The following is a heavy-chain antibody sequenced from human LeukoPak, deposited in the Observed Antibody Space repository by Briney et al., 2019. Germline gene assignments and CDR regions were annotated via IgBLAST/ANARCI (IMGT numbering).Heavy chain of an antibody. CDR3: AKDLRFIAAAGAGLDY. CDR1: GFTFSSYW. CDR2: IKQDGSEK. Sequence: GGSLRLSCAASGFTFSSYWMSWVRQALGKGLEWVANIKQDGSEKYYVDSVKGRFTISRDNAKNSLYLQMNSLRAEDTAVYYCAKDLRFIAAAGAGLDYWGQGTLVTVSS. J-gene: IGHJ4*02. V-gene: IGHV3-7*04. D-gene: IGHD6-13*01.